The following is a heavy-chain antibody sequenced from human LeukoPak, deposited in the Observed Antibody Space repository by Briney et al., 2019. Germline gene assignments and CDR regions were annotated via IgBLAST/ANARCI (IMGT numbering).Heavy chain of an antibody. CDR3: ARDRRGGYWYFDL. CDR2: IYAGGNT. CDR1: GESTRSYY. V-gene: IGHV4-4*07. D-gene: IGHD3-10*01. J-gene: IGHJ2*01. Sequence: PSETLCLTCTVSGESTRSYYWSWIRQPAGKGLEWIGRIYAGGNTNYNPSLKSRVTMSIDTSKNQFSLKLTSVTAADTAVYYCARDRRGGYWYFDLWGRGTLVTVSS.